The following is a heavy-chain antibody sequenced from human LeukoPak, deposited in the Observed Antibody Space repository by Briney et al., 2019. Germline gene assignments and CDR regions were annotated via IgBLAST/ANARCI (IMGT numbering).Heavy chain of an antibody. CDR3: ASTVTESFQH. CDR1: GGSISSGGYS. Sequence: PSQTLSLTCAVSGGSISSGGYSWSWIRQPPGKGLEWIGYIYHSGSTYYNPSLKSRVTISVDRSKNQFSLKLSSVTAADTAVYYCASTVTESFQHWGQGTLVTVSS. J-gene: IGHJ1*01. D-gene: IGHD4-17*01. CDR2: IYHSGST. V-gene: IGHV4-30-2*01.